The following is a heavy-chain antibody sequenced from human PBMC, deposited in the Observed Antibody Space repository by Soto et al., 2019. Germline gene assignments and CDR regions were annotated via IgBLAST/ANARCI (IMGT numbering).Heavy chain of an antibody. CDR3: ARGGGTTLAPLP. CDR1: GYTFTGYF. CDR2: INPNSGAT. Sequence: AAVNVSCKASGYTFTGYFMHWVRQAPGEGLEWMGWINPNSGATKYAPKFQGRVTMTRDTSNRTAYLELSRLTSDGTAVYYCARGGGTTLAPLPWGQGTPVTVSS. J-gene: IGHJ5*02. D-gene: IGHD3-16*01. V-gene: IGHV1-2*02.